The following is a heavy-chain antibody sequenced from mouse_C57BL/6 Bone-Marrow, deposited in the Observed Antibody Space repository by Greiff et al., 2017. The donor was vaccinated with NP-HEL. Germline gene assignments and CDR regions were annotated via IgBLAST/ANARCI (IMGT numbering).Heavy chain of an antibody. CDR2: IYPGSGST. CDR3: AKGAHYYGSSFWYFDV. CDR1: GYTFTSYW. Sequence: QVQLQQPGAELVKPGASVKMSCKASGYTFTSYWITWVKQRPGQGLEWIGDIYPGSGSTNYNEKFKSKATLTVDTSSSTAYMQLSSLTSEDSAVYYCAKGAHYYGSSFWYFDVWGTGTTVTVSS. D-gene: IGHD1-1*01. V-gene: IGHV1-55*01. J-gene: IGHJ1*03.